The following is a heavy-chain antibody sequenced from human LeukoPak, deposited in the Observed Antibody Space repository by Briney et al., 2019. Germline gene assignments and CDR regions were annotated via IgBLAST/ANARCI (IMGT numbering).Heavy chain of an antibody. CDR2: IYYSGST. CDR1: GGSISSSSYY. CDR3: AHPEHDAFDI. V-gene: IGHV4-39*01. J-gene: IGHJ3*02. D-gene: IGHD1-14*01. Sequence: KPSETLSLTCTVSGGSISSSSYYWGWIRQPPGKGLEWIGSIYYSGSTYYNPSLKSRVTISVDTSKNQFSLKLSSVTAADTAVYHCAHPEHDAFDIWGQGTMVTVSS.